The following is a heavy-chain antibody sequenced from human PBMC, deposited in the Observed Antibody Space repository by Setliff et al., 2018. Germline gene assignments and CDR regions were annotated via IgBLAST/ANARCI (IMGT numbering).Heavy chain of an antibody. CDR3: ARTCSGSGCYAGLES. J-gene: IGHJ4*02. Sequence: GGSLRLSCVASAFTFSRYSMNWVRQVPGKGLEWVGRIKSKTDGGTTDYAAPVKGRFTISRDNSKNTLYLQMNSLRPEDTAVYYCARTCSGSGCYAGLESWGQGTPDTVSS. CDR2: IKSKTDGGTT. CDR1: AFTFSRYS. V-gene: IGHV3-15*01. D-gene: IGHD2-15*01.